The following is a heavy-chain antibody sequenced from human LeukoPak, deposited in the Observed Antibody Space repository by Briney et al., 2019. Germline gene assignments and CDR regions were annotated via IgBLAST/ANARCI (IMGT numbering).Heavy chain of an antibody. J-gene: IGHJ4*02. CDR3: ARDQYGDYHIDY. D-gene: IGHD4-17*01. CDR1: GFTFSSYS. V-gene: IGHV3-48*02. Sequence: GGTLRLSCAASGFTFSSYSMNWVRQAPGKGLERVSYISSSSSTIYYADSVKGRFTISRDNAKNSLYLQMNSLRDEDTAVYYCARDQYGDYHIDYWGQGTLVTVSS. CDR2: ISSSSSTI.